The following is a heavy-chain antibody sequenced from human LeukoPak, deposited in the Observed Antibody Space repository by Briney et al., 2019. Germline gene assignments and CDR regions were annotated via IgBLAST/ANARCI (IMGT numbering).Heavy chain of an antibody. V-gene: IGHV1-8*01. Sequence: ASVKVYCKASGYTFTSYDFNWVRQATGQRPEWMGWMSPNSGDTGYAQKFQDRVTMTRNTSISTAYMELSSLRSDDTAVYYCARGPPNWGYDYWGQGTLVTVSS. D-gene: IGHD7-27*01. CDR2: MSPNSGDT. CDR3: ARGPPNWGYDY. J-gene: IGHJ4*02. CDR1: GYTFTSYD.